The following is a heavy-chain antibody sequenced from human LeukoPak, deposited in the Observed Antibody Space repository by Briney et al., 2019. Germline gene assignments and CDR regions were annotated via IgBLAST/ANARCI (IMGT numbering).Heavy chain of an antibody. Sequence: GRSLRLSCAASGFTFKNYGMQWVRQAPGKGLEWVAVISYDGSNKYHGDSVKGRFTISRDNSKNTLYLQINSLRDEDTAVYYCAKNMVAFYHYYGIDVWGQGTTVTVSS. CDR3: AKNMVAFYHYYGIDV. D-gene: IGHD2-15*01. V-gene: IGHV3-30*18. J-gene: IGHJ6*02. CDR2: ISYDGSNK. CDR1: GFTFKNYG.